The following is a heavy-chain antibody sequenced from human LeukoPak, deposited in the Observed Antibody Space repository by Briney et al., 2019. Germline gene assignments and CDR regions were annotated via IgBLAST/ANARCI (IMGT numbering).Heavy chain of an antibody. CDR2: IYYSGST. CDR3: ARDGTTAGSWFDP. Sequence: PSETLSLTCTVSGGSISSGGYYWSWIRQHPGKGLEWIGYIYYSGSTYYNPSLKSRVTKSVDTSKNQFSLKLSSVTAADTAVYYCARDGTTAGSWFDPWGQGTLVTVSS. V-gene: IGHV4-31*03. J-gene: IGHJ5*02. CDR1: GGSISSGGYY. D-gene: IGHD4-11*01.